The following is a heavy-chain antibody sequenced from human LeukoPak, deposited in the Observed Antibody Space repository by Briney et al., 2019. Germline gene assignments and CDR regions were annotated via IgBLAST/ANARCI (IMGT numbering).Heavy chain of an antibody. J-gene: IGHJ5*02. CDR2: ISSSSSYI. D-gene: IGHD2-2*01. CDR1: GFTFSSYS. CDR3: ARDNGYCSSTSCHRGGWFDP. V-gene: IGHV3-21*01. Sequence: GGSLRLPCAASGFTFSSYSINWVRQAPGKGLEWVSSISSSSSYIYYADSVKGRFTISRDNAKNSLSLQMHSLRAEDTAVYYCARDNGYCSSTSCHRGGWFDPWGQGTLVTVSS.